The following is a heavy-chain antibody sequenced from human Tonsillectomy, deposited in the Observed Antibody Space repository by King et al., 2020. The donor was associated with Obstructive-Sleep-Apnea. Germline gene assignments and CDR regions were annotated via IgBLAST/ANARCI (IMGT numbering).Heavy chain of an antibody. V-gene: IGHV3-21*01. CDR1: GFTFSSYT. Sequence: VQLVESGGGLVKPGGSLRLSCAASGFTFSSYTMNWVRQAPGKGLEWVSSISSTSTYIYYADTVRGRFTISRDNAKNSLYLQMNSLRAEDTAVYYCARDGGVTTTSYYYYGMDVWGQGTTVTVSS. CDR2: ISSTSTYI. CDR3: ARDGGVTTTSYYYYGMDV. D-gene: IGHD3-16*01. J-gene: IGHJ6*02.